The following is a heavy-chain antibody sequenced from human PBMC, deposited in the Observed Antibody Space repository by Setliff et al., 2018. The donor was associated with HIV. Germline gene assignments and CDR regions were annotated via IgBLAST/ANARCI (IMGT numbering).Heavy chain of an antibody. CDR1: GGIFSTSS. D-gene: IGHD2-21*02. Sequence: SVKVSCKSSGGIFSTSSINWVRQAPGQGLEWMGGFNPIFTTPDYAQKFQDRVTMTADESTSTAYMELRGLISEDTAVYFCARGVRVTVVQRGSSFDYWGQGTLVTVSS. V-gene: IGHV1-69*13. J-gene: IGHJ4*02. CDR3: ARGVRVTVVQRGSSFDY. CDR2: FNPIFTTP.